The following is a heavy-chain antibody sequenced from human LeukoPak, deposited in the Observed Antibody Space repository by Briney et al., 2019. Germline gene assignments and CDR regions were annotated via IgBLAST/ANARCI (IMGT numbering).Heavy chain of an antibody. V-gene: IGHV4-34*01. Sequence: SETLSLTCAVYGGSFSGYYWSWIRQPPGKGLEWIGEINHSGSTNYNPSLKSRVTISVDTSKNRFSLKLSSVTAADTAVYYCARGSLYGSGYYFDYWGQGTLVTVSS. CDR1: GGSFSGYY. D-gene: IGHD2-15*01. CDR2: INHSGST. CDR3: ARGSLYGSGYYFDY. J-gene: IGHJ4*02.